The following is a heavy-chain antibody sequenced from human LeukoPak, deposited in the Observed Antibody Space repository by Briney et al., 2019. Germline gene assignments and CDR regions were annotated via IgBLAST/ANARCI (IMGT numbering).Heavy chain of an antibody. J-gene: IGHJ3*02. CDR1: GGSISSYY. CDR2: IYTSGST. CDR3: ARQIFGVEMDAFDI. Sequence: SETLSLTCTVSGGSISSYYWSWIRQTAGKGLEWIGRIYTSGSTNYNPSLKSRVTMSVDTSKNQFSLKLSSVTAADTAVYYCARQIFGVEMDAFDIWGQGTMVTVSS. D-gene: IGHD3-3*01. V-gene: IGHV4-4*07.